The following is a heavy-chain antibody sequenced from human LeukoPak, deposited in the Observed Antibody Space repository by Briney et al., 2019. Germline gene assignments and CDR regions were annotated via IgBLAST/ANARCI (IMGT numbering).Heavy chain of an antibody. Sequence: SETLSLTCTVSGDSISSYYWSWLRQPPGKGLEWIGFIYSSGSTNYNPSLKSRVTISVDTSKNQFSLKLSSVTAADTAIYYCAREGTAVTHFDYWGQGTLVTVSS. J-gene: IGHJ4*02. V-gene: IGHV4-59*01. CDR2: IYSSGST. D-gene: IGHD4-17*01. CDR1: GDSISSYY. CDR3: AREGTAVTHFDY.